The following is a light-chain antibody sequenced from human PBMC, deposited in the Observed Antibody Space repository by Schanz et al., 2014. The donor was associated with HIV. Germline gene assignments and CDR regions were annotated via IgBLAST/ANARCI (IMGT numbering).Light chain of an antibody. CDR2: GNN. J-gene: IGLJ3*02. Sequence: QSVLTQPPSVSGAPGQRVSISCTGNTSNIGAGYDVHWYLQLPGSAPKLLIYGNNNRPSGVPDRFSGSKSGTSASLAITGLQAEDEADYYCQSYDNILGGSGVFGGGTKLTVL. V-gene: IGLV1-40*01. CDR3: QSYDNILGGSGV. CDR1: TSNIGAGYD.